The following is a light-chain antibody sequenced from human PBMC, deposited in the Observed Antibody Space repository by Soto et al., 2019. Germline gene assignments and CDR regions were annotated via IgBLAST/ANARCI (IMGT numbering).Light chain of an antibody. CDR1: QGISSY. V-gene: IGKV1-9*01. J-gene: IGKJ4*01. Sequence: IQLTQSPSSLSASVGDRVTITCRASQGISSYLAWYQQKPGKAPKLLIYGASTLQSWAPSRFSGSASGAAFTLTISSLQPEDFATYYCLQYNSYPFTFGGGTKVDIK. CDR2: GAS. CDR3: LQYNSYPFT.